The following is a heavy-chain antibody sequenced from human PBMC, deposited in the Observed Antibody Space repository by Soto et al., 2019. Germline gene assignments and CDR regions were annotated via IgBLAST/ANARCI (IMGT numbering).Heavy chain of an antibody. CDR1: GYTFTSYG. CDR3: ARDDLIYPPSAGLRC. J-gene: IGHJ4*02. CDR2: ISAYNGNT. Sequence: ASVKVSCKASGYTFTSYGISWVRQAPGQGLEWMGWISAYNGNTNYAQKLQGRVTMTTDTSTSTACMELGSLRPDDTAVYSCARDDLIYPPSAGLRCWGQGTRVSVSS. V-gene: IGHV1-18*01.